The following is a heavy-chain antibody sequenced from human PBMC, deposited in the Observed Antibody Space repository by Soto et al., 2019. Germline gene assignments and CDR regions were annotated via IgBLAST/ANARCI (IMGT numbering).Heavy chain of an antibody. Sequence: EVQLLESGGGLVQPGGSLRLSCAASGFTFSSYAMSWVRQAPGKGLEWVSAISGSGAATYYADSVKGRFTISRDNSKTTVYLQMNSLRAEDTAVYYCAKRSRDQRDASGYDSQFDYWGQGTLVTVSS. CDR1: GFTFSSYA. CDR2: ISGSGAAT. J-gene: IGHJ4*02. V-gene: IGHV3-23*01. D-gene: IGHD3-22*01. CDR3: AKRSRDQRDASGYDSQFDY.